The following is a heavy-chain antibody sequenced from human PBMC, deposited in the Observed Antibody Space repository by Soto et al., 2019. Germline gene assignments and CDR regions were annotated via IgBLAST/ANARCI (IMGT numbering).Heavy chain of an antibody. CDR2: IDPSDSYT. Sequence: GESLKISCKGSGYMFTSFWITWGLQVPGKGLEWMGRIDPSDSYTNYSPSFQGHVTISADKSISTAYLQRSSLKASDTAMYYCARVRMTTVVTPDYWGQGTLVTVSS. V-gene: IGHV5-10-1*01. CDR3: ARVRMTTVVTPDY. CDR1: GYMFTSFW. J-gene: IGHJ4*02. D-gene: IGHD4-17*01.